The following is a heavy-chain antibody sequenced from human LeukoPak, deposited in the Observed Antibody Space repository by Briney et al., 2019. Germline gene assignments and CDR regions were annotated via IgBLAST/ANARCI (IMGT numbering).Heavy chain of an antibody. CDR1: GGSISSSYYY. Sequence: SETLSLTCTVSGGSISSSYYYWGWIRQPPGKGLEWIGYIYYSGSTNYNPSLKSRVTISVDTSKNQFSLKLSSVTATDTAVYYCARHYYGSGSTLDYWGQGTLVTVSS. J-gene: IGHJ4*02. D-gene: IGHD3-10*01. CDR2: IYYSGST. CDR3: ARHYYGSGSTLDY. V-gene: IGHV4-61*05.